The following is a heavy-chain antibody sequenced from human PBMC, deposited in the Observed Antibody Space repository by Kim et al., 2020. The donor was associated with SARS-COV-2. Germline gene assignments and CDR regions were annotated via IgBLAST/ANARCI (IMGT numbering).Heavy chain of an antibody. CDR1: GFTFSNYP. D-gene: IGHD2-21*02. J-gene: IGHJ4*02. CDR2: ISYDGSYE. CDR3: ARETAASDGSWVDF. V-gene: IGHV3-30*03. Sequence: GGSLRLSCAASGFTFSNYPMHWVRQAPGKGLEVMATISYDGSYEYYADPGKGLFTISRDKSKSTVSLQMNSRRREDTGVYYCARETAASDGSWVDFWGQGTLVTVSS.